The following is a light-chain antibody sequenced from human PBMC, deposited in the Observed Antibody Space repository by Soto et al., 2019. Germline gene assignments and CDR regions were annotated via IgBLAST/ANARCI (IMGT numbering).Light chain of an antibody. CDR1: QGISRY. CDR3: QQYYSCPWT. J-gene: IGKJ1*01. CDR2: AAS. V-gene: IGKV1-8*01. Sequence: AIRMTQSPSSLSASTGDRVTITCLASQGISRYLAWYQQKPGKAPKLLIYAASTLQSGVPSRFSGSGSGTDFTLTISCLQSEDFATYYCQQYYSCPWTFGQGTKVEIK.